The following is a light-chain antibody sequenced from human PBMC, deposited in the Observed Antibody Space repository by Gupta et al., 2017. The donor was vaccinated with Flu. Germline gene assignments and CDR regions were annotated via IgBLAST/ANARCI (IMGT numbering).Light chain of an antibody. CDR2: LGS. V-gene: IGKV2-28*01. CDR1: QSLLHSNGYNY. Sequence: DIVMTQSPLSLPVTPGEPASIPCRSSQSLLHSNGYNYLDWYLPTPGQSPQLLIYLGSNRASGGPDRLSGSGSGTDFTLKISRVEAEDVGVYYCMQALQTRAFGPGTKVDIK. J-gene: IGKJ3*01. CDR3: MQALQTRA.